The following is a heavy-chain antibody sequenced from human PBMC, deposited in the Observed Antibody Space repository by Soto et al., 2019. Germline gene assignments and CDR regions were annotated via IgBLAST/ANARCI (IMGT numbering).Heavy chain of an antibody. Sequence: QIQMVQSGAEVKQPGASVKISCKTSGYTFSSYSINWVRQAPGQGLEWMAWISTTSGNTHYAERVQGRVTVTLDKSARTAFMEMWGLTSDDTAVYFCARDNGYYDFWGQGTLVTVSS. J-gene: IGHJ4*02. V-gene: IGHV1-18*01. CDR1: GYTFSSYS. CDR3: ARDNGYYDF. CDR2: ISTTSGNT. D-gene: IGHD2-8*01.